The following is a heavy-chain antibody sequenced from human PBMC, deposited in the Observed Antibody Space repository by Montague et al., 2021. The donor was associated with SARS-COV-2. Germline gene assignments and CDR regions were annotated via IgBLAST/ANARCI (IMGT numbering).Heavy chain of an antibody. CDR1: GDSVSSTTYY. J-gene: IGHJ4*02. CDR3: ARVGGGRTFYY. CDR2: IYNSGSS. Sequence: SETLSLTCTVSGDSVSSTTYYWAWIRQPPGKGLEYIGTIYNSGSSYYNPSLKRRVAMSVDTSKNQFSLKLDSVTAADTAVYYCARVGGGRTFYYWGQGILVTVSS. V-gene: IGHV4-39*07. D-gene: IGHD3-16*01.